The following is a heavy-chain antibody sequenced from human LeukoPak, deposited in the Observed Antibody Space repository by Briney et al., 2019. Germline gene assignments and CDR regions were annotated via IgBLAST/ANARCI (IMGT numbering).Heavy chain of an antibody. Sequence: SETLSLTCAVSGGSFSGYYWSWIRQPPGKGLEWIGEINHSGSTNYNPSLKSRVTISVDTSKNQFSLKLRSVTAADTAVYYCARGPQNCSSTSCYRNWFDPWGQGTLVTVSS. CDR3: ARGPQNCSSTSCYRNWFDP. J-gene: IGHJ5*02. V-gene: IGHV4-34*01. CDR1: GGSFSGYY. CDR2: INHSGST. D-gene: IGHD2-2*01.